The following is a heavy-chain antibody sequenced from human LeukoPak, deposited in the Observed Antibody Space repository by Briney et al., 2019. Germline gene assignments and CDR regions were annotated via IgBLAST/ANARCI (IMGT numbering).Heavy chain of an antibody. D-gene: IGHD4-23*01. CDR1: GGPISNYY. Sequence: SETLSLTCTVSGGPISNYYWNWIGPPPGKGLDRIGHIYYSRSTIFNPSLKSRATIPVVPSRIQFSPKLRSVTAADAAVYYFARKWDYGGNSAVGLFDPWGQGSLVTVSS. CDR3: ARKWDYGGNSAVGLFDP. J-gene: IGHJ5*02. V-gene: IGHV4-59*08. CDR2: IYYSRST.